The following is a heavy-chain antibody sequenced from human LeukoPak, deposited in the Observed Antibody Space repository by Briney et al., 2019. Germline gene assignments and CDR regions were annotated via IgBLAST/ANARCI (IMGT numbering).Heavy chain of an antibody. CDR2: IYHSGST. CDR1: GGSISSSSYY. D-gene: IGHD2-2*01. V-gene: IGHV4-39*07. J-gene: IGHJ3*02. CDR3: ARVGVVPEDAFDI. Sequence: SETLSLTCTVSGGSISSSSYYWGWIRQPPGKGLEWIGSIYHSGSTYYNPSLKSRVTISVDTSKNQFSLKLSSVTAADTAVYYCARVGVVPEDAFDIWGQGTMVTVSS.